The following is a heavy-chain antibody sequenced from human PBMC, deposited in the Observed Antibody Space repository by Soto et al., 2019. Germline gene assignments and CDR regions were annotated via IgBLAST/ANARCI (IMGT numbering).Heavy chain of an antibody. V-gene: IGHV4-59*01. J-gene: IGHJ4*02. Sequence: SVTLSLTWTVSGGSISSYYWSWIRQPPGKGLEWIGYIYYSGSTNYNPSLKSRVTISVDTSKNQFSLKLSSVTAADTAVYYCARDSAKYCSGGSCYDYWGQGTLVTVSS. CDR3: ARDSAKYCSGGSCYDY. CDR1: GGSISSYY. D-gene: IGHD2-15*01. CDR2: IYYSGST.